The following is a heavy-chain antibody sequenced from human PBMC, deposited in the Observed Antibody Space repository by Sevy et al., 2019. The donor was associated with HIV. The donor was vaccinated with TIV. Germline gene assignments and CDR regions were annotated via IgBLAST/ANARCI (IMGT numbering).Heavy chain of an antibody. D-gene: IGHD6-19*01. CDR2: ISGSGGST. CDR3: AKDPTPGIAVDDDLDI. V-gene: IGHV3-23*01. Sequence: GGSLRLSCAASGFTFTSYAMSWVRQAPGKGLEWVSAISGSGGSTYYADSVKGRFTISRDNSKNTLYLQMNSLRAEDTALYYRAKDPTPGIAVDDDLDIWGDGKMVTVSS. J-gene: IGHJ3*02. CDR1: GFTFTSYA.